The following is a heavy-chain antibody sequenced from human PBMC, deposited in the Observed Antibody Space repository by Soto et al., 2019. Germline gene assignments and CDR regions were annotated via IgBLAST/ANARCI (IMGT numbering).Heavy chain of an antibody. CDR2: IYYSGST. V-gene: IGHV4-30-4*01. CDR3: ASRHSSPYFDY. CDR1: GGSISSGDYY. J-gene: IGHJ4*02. Sequence: QVQLQESGPGLVKPSQTLSLTCTVSGGSISSGDYYWSWIRQPPGKGLEWIGSIYYSGSTYYNPSPKSRVTRAVDTSKNQFSLKLNSVTAADTAVYYCASRHSSPYFDYWGQGTLVTVSS. D-gene: IGHD6-13*01.